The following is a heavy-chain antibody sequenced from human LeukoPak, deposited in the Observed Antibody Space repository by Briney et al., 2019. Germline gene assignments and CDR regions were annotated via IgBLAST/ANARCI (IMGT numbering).Heavy chain of an antibody. D-gene: IGHD4-17*01. V-gene: IGHV4-4*07. J-gene: IGHJ5*02. CDR1: GDSINSYY. CDR3: ARVRDGNYGYNWFDL. Sequence: SETLSLTCTVSGDSINSYYWTWLRQPAGKGLEWIGRIYTSGSTNYNPSLKSRVTMSVDTSKNQFSLKLNSVTAADTAVYYCARVRDGNYGYNWFDLWGQGTLVTVSS. CDR2: IYTSGST.